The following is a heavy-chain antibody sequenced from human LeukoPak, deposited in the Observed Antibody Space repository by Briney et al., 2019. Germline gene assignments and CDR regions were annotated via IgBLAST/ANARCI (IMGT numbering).Heavy chain of an antibody. CDR2: IYYSGST. CDR3: ARVGSSSSGDEFSY. CDR1: GGSISSYY. V-gene: IGHV4-59*01. Sequence: PSETLSLTCTVSGGSISSYYWSWIRQPPGKGLEWIGYIYYSGSTNYNPSLKSRVTISVDTSKNQFSLKLSSVTAADTAVYYCARVGSSSSGDEFSYWGQGTLVTASS. D-gene: IGHD6-6*01. J-gene: IGHJ4*02.